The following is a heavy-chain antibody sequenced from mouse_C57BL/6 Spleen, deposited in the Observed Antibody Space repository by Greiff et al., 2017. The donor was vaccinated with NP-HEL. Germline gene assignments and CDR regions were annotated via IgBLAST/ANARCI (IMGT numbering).Heavy chain of an antibody. V-gene: IGHV1-50*01. CDR2: IDPSDSYT. Sequence: QVQLQQSGAELVKPGASVKLSCKASGYTFTSYWMQWVKQRPGQGLEWIGEIDPSDSYTNYNQKFKGKATLTVDTSSSTAYMQLSSLTSEDSAVYYCARRFITTVVPFAYWGQGTLVTVSA. D-gene: IGHD1-1*01. CDR3: ARRFITTVVPFAY. CDR1: GYTFTSYW. J-gene: IGHJ3*01.